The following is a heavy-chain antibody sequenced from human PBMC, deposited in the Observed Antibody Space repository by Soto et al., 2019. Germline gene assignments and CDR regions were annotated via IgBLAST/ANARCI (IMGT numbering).Heavy chain of an antibody. J-gene: IGHJ6*02. Sequence: EVQLVESGGGLVQPGGSLRLSCAASGIPVSSNYMTWVRQAPGKGLEWVSVLHSGGDTYYANSVKGRFTISRHDSTNTLFLQMNRLTAEGKAVYYCGRDGPYYYASRMDVWGQGTTVTVSS. V-gene: IGHV3-53*04. CDR2: LHSGGDT. CDR3: GRDGPYYYASRMDV. D-gene: IGHD3-10*01. CDR1: GIPVSSNY.